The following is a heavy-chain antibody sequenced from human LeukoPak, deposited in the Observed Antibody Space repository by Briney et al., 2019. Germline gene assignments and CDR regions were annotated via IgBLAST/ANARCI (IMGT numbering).Heavy chain of an antibody. J-gene: IGHJ4*02. Sequence: GGSLILSCAASGFTFSSFGMSWVRQAPGKGLEWVSAIRGSGDNTYYADSVKGRFTISRDNSKNTLYLQMNSLRAEDTAVYFCVRHDSFIPFWGQGTLVTVSS. CDR3: VRHDSFIPF. CDR2: IRGSGDNT. CDR1: GFTFSSFG. D-gene: IGHD2-21*01. V-gene: IGHV3-23*01.